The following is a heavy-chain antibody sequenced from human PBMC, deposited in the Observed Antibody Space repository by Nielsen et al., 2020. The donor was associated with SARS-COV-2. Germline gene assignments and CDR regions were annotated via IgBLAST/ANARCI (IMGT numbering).Heavy chain of an antibody. J-gene: IGHJ4*02. V-gene: IGHV3-21*04. CDR3: ARGLAAAVDY. CDR2: ISSSSSYI. Sequence: GGSLRLSCAASGFTFSSYGMHWVRQAPGKGLEWVSSISSSSSYIYYADSVKGRFTISRDNSKNTLYLQMNSLRADDTAVYYCARGLAAAVDYWGQGTLVTVSS. D-gene: IGHD6-13*01. CDR1: GFTFSSYG.